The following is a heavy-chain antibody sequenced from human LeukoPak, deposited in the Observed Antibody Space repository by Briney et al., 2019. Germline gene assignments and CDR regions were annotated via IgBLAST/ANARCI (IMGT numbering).Heavy chain of an antibody. Sequence: GGSLRLSCAASGFTLSSYAMSWVRQAPGKGLEWVSAISDTGNTYHAGSVKGRFTISRDNSKNSLYLQMNSLRTEDTALYYCAKDFLRGYSYGYFDYWGQGTLVTVSS. V-gene: IGHV3-23*01. CDR3: AKDFLRGYSYGYFDY. J-gene: IGHJ4*02. CDR2: ISDTGNT. CDR1: GFTLSSYA. D-gene: IGHD5-18*01.